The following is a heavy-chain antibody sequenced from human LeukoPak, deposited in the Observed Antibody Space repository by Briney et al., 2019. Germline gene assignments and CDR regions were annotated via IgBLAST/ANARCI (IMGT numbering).Heavy chain of an antibody. D-gene: IGHD3-10*01. CDR2: IRYDGSNK. J-gene: IGHJ5*02. CDR1: GFTFSSYG. Sequence: GGSLRLSCAASGFTFSSYGMHWVRQAPGKGLEWVAFIRYDGSNKYYADSVKGRFTISRDNSKNTLYLQMNSLRAEDTAVYYCAKDSRITMVRGAPNWFDPWGQGTLVTVSS. CDR3: AKDSRITMVRGAPNWFDP. V-gene: IGHV3-30*02.